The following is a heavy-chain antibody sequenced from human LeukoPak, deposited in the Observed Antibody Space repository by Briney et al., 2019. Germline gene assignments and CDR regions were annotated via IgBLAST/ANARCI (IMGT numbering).Heavy chain of an antibody. CDR1: GFTFDDYA. CDR2: ISWNSGSI. V-gene: IGHV3-9*01. J-gene: IGHJ5*02. CDR3: AKDRAYISSWYGCSTP. D-gene: IGHD6-13*01. Sequence: GGSLRLSCAASGFTFDDYAMHWVRQAPGKGLEWVSGISWNSGSIGYADSVKGRFTISRDNSRNTLYLQMHSLRAEDTAVCYCAKDRAYISSWYGCSTPWGQGTLVTVSS.